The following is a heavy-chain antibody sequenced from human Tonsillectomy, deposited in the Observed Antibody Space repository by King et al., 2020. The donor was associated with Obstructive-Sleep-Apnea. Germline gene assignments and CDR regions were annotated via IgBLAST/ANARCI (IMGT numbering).Heavy chain of an antibody. CDR1: GFTFSSYA. CDR2: ISGSGGST. D-gene: IGHD6-13*01. V-gene: IGHV3-23*04. Sequence: VQLVESGGGLVQPGGSLRLSCAASGFTFSSYAMSWVRQAPGKGLEWVSAISGSGGSTYYADSVKGRFTISRDNSKNTLYLQMNSLRAEDKAVYYCAKVIAAGTYYYYYYGMDVWGQGTTVTVSS. CDR3: AKVIAAGTYYYYYYGMDV. J-gene: IGHJ6*02.